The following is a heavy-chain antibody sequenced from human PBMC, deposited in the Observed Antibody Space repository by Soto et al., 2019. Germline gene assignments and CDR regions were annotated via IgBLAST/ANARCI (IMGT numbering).Heavy chain of an antibody. V-gene: IGHV1-18*01. CDR1: GYTFTSYG. J-gene: IGHJ4*02. D-gene: IGHD6-19*01. CDR3: ARVPRIPEYSSGFNIGY. CDR2: ISAYNGNT. Sequence: ASVKVSCKASGYTFTSYGISWVRQAPGEGLEWMGWISAYNGNTNYAQKLQGRVTMTTDTSTSTAYMELRSLRSDDTAVYYCARVPRIPEYSSGFNIGYWGQGTLVTVSS.